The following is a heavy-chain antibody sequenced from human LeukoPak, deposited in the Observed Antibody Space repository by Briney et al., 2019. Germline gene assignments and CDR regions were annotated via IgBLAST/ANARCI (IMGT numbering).Heavy chain of an antibody. J-gene: IGHJ3*02. Sequence: SGTLSFTCAVSGGSISSSNWWSWVRQPPGKGLEWIGEIYHSGSTNYNPSLKSRVTISVDKSKNQFSLKLSSVTAADTAMYYCARDQALTTVTTSDAFDIWGQGTMVTVSS. V-gene: IGHV4-4*02. CDR2: IYHSGST. CDR1: GGSISSSNW. CDR3: ARDQALTTVTTSDAFDI. D-gene: IGHD4-17*01.